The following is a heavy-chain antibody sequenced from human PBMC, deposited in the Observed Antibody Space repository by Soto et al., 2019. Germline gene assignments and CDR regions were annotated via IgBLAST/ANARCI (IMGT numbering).Heavy chain of an antibody. CDR3: AKDRVESGLGEVDY. J-gene: IGHJ4*02. Sequence: PGGSLRLSCAASGYTFSRHGMHWVRQAPGKGLEWVAVISYDGSKKYYEDSVKGRFTISRDNSKNTLYLQVNSLRPEDTAVYYCAKDRVESGLGEVDYWGQGTPVTVSS. CDR1: GYTFSRHG. V-gene: IGHV3-30*18. CDR2: ISYDGSKK. D-gene: IGHD3-16*01.